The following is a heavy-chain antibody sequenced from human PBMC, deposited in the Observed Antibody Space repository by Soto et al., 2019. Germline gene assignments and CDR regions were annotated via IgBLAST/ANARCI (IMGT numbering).Heavy chain of an antibody. J-gene: IGHJ6*02. Sequence: ASVKVSCKVSGYTLTELSMHWVRQAPGEGLEWMGGFDPEDGETIYAQKFQGRVTMTEDTSTDTAYMELSSLRSEDTAVYYCASDPVACVRHYYVMDVWGQGTSVT. CDR3: ASDPVACVRHYYVMDV. CDR1: GYTLTELS. V-gene: IGHV1-24*01. D-gene: IGHD6-19*01. CDR2: FDPEDGET.